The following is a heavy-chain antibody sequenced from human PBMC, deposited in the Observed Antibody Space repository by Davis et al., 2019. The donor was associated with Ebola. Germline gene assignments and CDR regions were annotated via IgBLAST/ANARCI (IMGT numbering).Heavy chain of an antibody. V-gene: IGHV3-33*01. CDR2: IWYDGSNK. Sequence: GGSLRLSCAASGFTFSSYGMHWVRQAPGKGLEWVAVIWYDGSNKYYADSVKGRFTISRDNSKNTLYLQMNSLRAEDTAVHYCVRVGSGSQGGMDVWGQGTTVTVSS. CDR1: GFTFSSYG. CDR3: VRVGSGSQGGMDV. D-gene: IGHD3-10*01. J-gene: IGHJ6*02.